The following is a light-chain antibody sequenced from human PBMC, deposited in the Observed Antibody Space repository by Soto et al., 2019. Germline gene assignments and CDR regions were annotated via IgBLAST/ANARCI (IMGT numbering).Light chain of an antibody. V-gene: IGLV1-40*01. J-gene: IGLJ1*01. CDR1: SSNIGAGYD. CDR2: GNN. CDR3: QSYDSSLSAFV. Sequence: QSALTQPPSVSGAPGQRVTISCIGNSSNIGAGYDVHWYQQLPGTAPKVLIYGNNNRPSGVPDRFSGPKSGTSASLAITGLQAEDEADYYCQSYDSSLSAFVFGTGTKLTVL.